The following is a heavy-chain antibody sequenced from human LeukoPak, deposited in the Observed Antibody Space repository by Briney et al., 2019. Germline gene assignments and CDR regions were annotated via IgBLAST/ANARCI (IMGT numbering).Heavy chain of an antibody. CDR2: INQDGGTR. D-gene: IGHD3-16*01. V-gene: IGHV3-7*01. Sequence: GGSLRLSCAASGFTFSNTWMAWVRQAPGKGLDWVANINQDGGTRQYADFVRGRFTISRDNAKNSLYLEMNSLRAEDTGLYHCARDMKGNLDYWGQGTLVTVSS. J-gene: IGHJ4*02. CDR3: ARDMKGNLDY. CDR1: GFTFSNTW.